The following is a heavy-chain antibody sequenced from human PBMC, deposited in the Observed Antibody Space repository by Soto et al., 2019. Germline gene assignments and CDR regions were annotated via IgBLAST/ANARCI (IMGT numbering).Heavy chain of an antibody. Sequence: GGSLRLSCAASGFTFSSYSMNWVRQAPGKGLEWVSSISSSSYIYYADSVKGRFTISRDNAKNSLYLQMNSLRAEDTAVYYCARRLSTVTTRLGHYYGMDVWGQGTTVTVSS. D-gene: IGHD4-17*01. CDR3: ARRLSTVTTRLGHYYGMDV. V-gene: IGHV3-21*01. CDR2: ISSSSYI. J-gene: IGHJ6*02. CDR1: GFTFSSYS.